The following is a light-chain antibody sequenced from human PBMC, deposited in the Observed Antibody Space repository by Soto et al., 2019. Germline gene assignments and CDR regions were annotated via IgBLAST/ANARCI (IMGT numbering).Light chain of an antibody. J-gene: IGKJ5*01. Sequence: IVLTQSPGTLSLSPGERATLSCRASQSVSSSYLAWYQQKPGQAPRLLIYDASTRATGIPARFSGSGSGTDFTLTISGLQSEDFAVYSCQQYHNWPITFGQGTRMEIK. V-gene: IGKV3-20*01. CDR3: QQYHNWPIT. CDR1: QSVSSSY. CDR2: DAS.